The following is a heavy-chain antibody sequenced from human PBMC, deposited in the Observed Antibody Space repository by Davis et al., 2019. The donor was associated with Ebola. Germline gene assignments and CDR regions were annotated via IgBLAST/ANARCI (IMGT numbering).Heavy chain of an antibody. J-gene: IGHJ4*02. CDR1: GFTFTSYA. Sequence: ASVKVSCKASGFTFTSYAMNWVRQAPGQGLEWMGRINPNSGGTNYAQKLQGRVTMTTDTSTSTAYMELRSLRSDDTAVYYCARVISMVRGGWVDYWGQGTLVTVSS. D-gene: IGHD3-10*01. CDR2: INPNSGGT. CDR3: ARVISMVRGGWVDY. V-gene: IGHV1-18*01.